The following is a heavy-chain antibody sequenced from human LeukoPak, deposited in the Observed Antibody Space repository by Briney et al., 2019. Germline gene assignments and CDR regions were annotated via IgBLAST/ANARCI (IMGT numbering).Heavy chain of an antibody. J-gene: IGHJ4*02. V-gene: IGHV3-30-3*01. CDR3: ARDFFPIVDSSWYEIGY. D-gene: IGHD6-13*01. CDR2: ISYDGYDK. Sequence: GGSLRLSCAASGFTFNDYAMYWVRQTPGKGLEWVTLISYDGYDKSYADSMRGRFTISRDNSKNTLYLQMDSLRSEDTAVYYCARDFFPIVDSSWYEIGYWGQGTLVTVSS. CDR1: GFTFNDYA.